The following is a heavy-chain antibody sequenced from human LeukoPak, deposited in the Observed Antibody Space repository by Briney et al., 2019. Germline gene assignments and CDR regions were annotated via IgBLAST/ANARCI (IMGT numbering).Heavy chain of an antibody. CDR3: AKAFLGPIAAAGWFDP. D-gene: IGHD6-13*01. V-gene: IGHV3-23*01. CDR1: GFTFSSYA. CDR2: ISGSGGST. J-gene: IGHJ5*02. Sequence: GGSLRLSCAASGFTFSSYAMSWVRQAPGKGLEWVSAISGSGGSTYYADSVKGRFTISRDNSKNTLYLQMNSLRAEDTAVYYCAKAFLGPIAAAGWFDPGGQGTLVTVSS.